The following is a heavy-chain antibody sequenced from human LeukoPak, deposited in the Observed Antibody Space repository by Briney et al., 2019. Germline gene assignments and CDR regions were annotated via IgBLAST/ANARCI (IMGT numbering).Heavy chain of an antibody. CDR2: INPNSGGT. J-gene: IGHJ5*02. D-gene: IGHD6-19*01. CDR1: GYTFTGYY. Sequence: ASVKVSCKASGYTFTGYYMHWVRQAPGQGLEWMGWINPNSGGTNYAQKFQGRVTMTRDTSISTAYMELSRLRSDDTAVYYCARILSGIAVAGTERNWFDPWGQGTLVTVSS. V-gene: IGHV1-2*02. CDR3: ARILSGIAVAGTERNWFDP.